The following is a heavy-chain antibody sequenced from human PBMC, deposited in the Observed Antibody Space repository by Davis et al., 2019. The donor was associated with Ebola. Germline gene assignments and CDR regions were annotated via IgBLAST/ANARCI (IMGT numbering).Heavy chain of an antibody. D-gene: IGHD3-3*01. V-gene: IGHV1-46*01. CDR1: GYTFTDYY. CDR3: ARALDRLLDIDY. Sequence: SVKVSCKASGYTFTDYYMNWVRHAPGQGLEWMGIIAPSGDFTRFAPKFQGRITLTTDTSTNTVYMELTRLKSEDTAVYYCARALDRLLDIDYWGQGTLVTVSS. CDR2: IAPSGDFT. J-gene: IGHJ4*02.